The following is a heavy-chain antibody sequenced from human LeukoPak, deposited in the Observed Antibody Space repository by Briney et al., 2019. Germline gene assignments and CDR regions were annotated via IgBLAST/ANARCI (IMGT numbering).Heavy chain of an antibody. J-gene: IGHJ6*03. CDR3: ARSSGWYHRGPDYYYYYMDV. D-gene: IGHD6-19*01. CDR1: GFTFSSYG. V-gene: IGHV3-21*01. CDR2: IRSSTTYV. Sequence: GGSLRLSCAASGFTFSSYGMSWVRQAPGKGLEWVSSIRSSTTYVYYADSVKGRFTISRDNAKNSLYLQMNGLRAEDTAVYYCARSSGWYHRGPDYYYYYMDVWGKGTTVTVS.